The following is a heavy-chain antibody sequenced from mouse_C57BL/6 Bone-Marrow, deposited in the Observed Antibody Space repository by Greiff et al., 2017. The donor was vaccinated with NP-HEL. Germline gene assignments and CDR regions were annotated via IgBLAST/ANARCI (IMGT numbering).Heavy chain of an antibody. CDR2: ISNGGGST. V-gene: IGHV5-12*01. Sequence: EVMLVESGGGLVQPGGSLKLSCAASGFTFSDYYMYWVRQTPEKRLEWVAYISNGGGSTYYPDTVKGRFTISRDNAKNTLYLQMSRLKSEDTAMYYCARRSDYYGSHFDYWGQGTTLTVSS. D-gene: IGHD1-1*01. J-gene: IGHJ2*01. CDR1: GFTFSDYY. CDR3: ARRSDYYGSHFDY.